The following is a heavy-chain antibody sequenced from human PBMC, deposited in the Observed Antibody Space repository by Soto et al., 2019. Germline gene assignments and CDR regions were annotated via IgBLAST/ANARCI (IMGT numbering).Heavy chain of an antibody. Sequence: GGSLRLSCAGSGFTLSDHYIDWVRQAPGKGLEWVGRSRDKAQGYSTAYAASVKGRFTTSRDESKSSVYLQVSSLRAEDTAVYYCARAYSDAFDIWGQGTMVTVSS. CDR1: GFTLSDHY. CDR2: SRDKAQGYST. V-gene: IGHV3-72*01. J-gene: IGHJ3*02. D-gene: IGHD2-15*01. CDR3: ARAYSDAFDI.